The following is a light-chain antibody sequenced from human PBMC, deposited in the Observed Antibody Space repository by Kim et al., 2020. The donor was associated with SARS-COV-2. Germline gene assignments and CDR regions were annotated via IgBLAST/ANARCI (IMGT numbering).Light chain of an antibody. V-gene: IGKV1-27*01. CDR3: QKYNAAPWT. J-gene: IGKJ1*01. Sequence: ASVGDDVTITCRASQGISKYLACYQQKPGKAPKLLIYSATTLQFGISSRFSGSGSGTDFTLTISDLQPEDVATYYCQKYNAAPWTFGHGTKVDIK. CDR1: QGISKY. CDR2: SAT.